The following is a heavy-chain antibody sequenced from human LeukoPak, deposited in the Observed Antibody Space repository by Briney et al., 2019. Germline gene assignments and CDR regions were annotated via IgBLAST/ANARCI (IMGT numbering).Heavy chain of an antibody. CDR3: AREGCSSTSCYIIGDDNWFDP. D-gene: IGHD2-2*01. CDR1: GYSFSGYY. J-gene: IGHJ5*02. V-gene: IGHV1-2*02. Sequence: ASVKVSCKASGYSFSGYYIHWVRQAPGQGLEWMGWINPNSGGTNYAQKFQDGVTMTRDTSVSTGYMELSSLRSDDTAVYYCAREGCSSTSCYIIGDDNWFDPWGQGTLVTVSS. CDR2: INPNSGGT.